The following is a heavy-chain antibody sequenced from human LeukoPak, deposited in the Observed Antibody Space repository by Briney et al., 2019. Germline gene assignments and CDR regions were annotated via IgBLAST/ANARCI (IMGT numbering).Heavy chain of an antibody. CDR3: AKDLGNCGGDCYYFDN. CDR2: ISGSGRRT. V-gene: IGHV3-23*01. D-gene: IGHD2-21*02. Sequence: GGSLRLSCAASGFTFTNYGTSWVRQAPGKGLEWVSGISGSGRRTYYADSVKGRFTISRDNSKSTLYLQMNSLRARDTAIYYCAKDLGNCGGDCYYFDNWGQGTLVTVSA. J-gene: IGHJ4*02. CDR1: GFTFTNYG.